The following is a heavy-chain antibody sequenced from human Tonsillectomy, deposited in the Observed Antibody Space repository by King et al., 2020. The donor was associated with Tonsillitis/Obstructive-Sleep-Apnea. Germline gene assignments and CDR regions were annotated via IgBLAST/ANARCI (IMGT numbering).Heavy chain of an antibody. D-gene: IGHD5-18*01. CDR2: INHSGST. CDR1: GVSFSGYY. J-gene: IGHJ4*02. CDR3: AGGGGEHSYGQDFDY. V-gene: IGHV4-34*01. Sequence: VQLQQWGAGLLKPSETLSLTCAVYGVSFSGYYLSWIRQPPGKGLGWIGEINHSGSTNYNPSLKSRVTISVDTSKNQFSLKLSSVTAADPAVYYCAGGGGEHSYGQDFDYWGQGTLVTVSS.